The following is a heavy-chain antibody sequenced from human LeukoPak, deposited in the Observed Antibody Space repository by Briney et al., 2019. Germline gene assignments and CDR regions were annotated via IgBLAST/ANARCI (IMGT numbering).Heavy chain of an antibody. Sequence: GGSLRLSCAASGFTVSSNYMSWVRQAPGKGLEWVSVIYSGGSTYYADSVKGRFTISRDNSKNTLYLQMNSLRGEDTAVYYCARARGAARYFDYWGQGTLVTVSS. CDR1: GFTVSSNY. CDR3: ARARGAARYFDY. D-gene: IGHD6-6*01. CDR2: IYSGGST. J-gene: IGHJ4*02. V-gene: IGHV3-53*01.